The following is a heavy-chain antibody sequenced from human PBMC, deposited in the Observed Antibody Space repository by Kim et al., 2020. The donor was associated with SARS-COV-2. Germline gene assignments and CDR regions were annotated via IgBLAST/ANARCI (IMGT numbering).Heavy chain of an antibody. J-gene: IGHJ4*02. V-gene: IGHV4-34*01. CDR1: GGSFSGYY. CDR2: INHSGST. D-gene: IGHD5-18*01. Sequence: SETLSLTCAVYGGSFSGYYWSWIRQPPGKGLEWIGEINHSGSTNYNPSLKSRVTISVDTSKNQFSLKLSSVTAADTAVYYCAREKLWPHTKYYFDYWGQG. CDR3: AREKLWPHTKYYFDY.